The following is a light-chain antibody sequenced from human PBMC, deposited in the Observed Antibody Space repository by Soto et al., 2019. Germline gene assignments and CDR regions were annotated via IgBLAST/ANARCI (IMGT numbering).Light chain of an antibody. J-gene: IGLJ2*01. CDR1: SSDVGGYNY. V-gene: IGLV2-14*01. CDR2: DVS. Sequence: QSVLTQPASVSGSPGQSITISCTGTSSDVGGYNYVSWYQQHPGKAPKLMSYDVSNRHSGVSNRFSGSKSGNTASLTISGLQAEDEADYYCSSYTSSSTVIFGGGTKLTVL. CDR3: SSYTSSSTVI.